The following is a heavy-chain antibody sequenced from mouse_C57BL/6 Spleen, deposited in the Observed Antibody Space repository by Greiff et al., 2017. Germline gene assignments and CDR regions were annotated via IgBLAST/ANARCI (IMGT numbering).Heavy chain of an antibody. Sequence: EVKLQQSGPELVKPGASVKIPCKASGYTFTDYNMDWVKQSHGKSLEWIGDINPNNGGTIYNQKFKGKATLTVDKSSSTAYMELRSLTSEDTAVYYCAREGERDGYYGFDYWGQGTTLTVSS. CDR2: INPNNGGT. CDR1: GYTFTDYN. D-gene: IGHD2-3*01. J-gene: IGHJ2*01. V-gene: IGHV1-18*01. CDR3: AREGERDGYYGFDY.